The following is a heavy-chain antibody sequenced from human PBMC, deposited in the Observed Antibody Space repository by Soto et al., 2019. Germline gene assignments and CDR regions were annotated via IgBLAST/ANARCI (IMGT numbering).Heavy chain of an antibody. D-gene: IGHD2-21*02. Sequence: QVQLVQSGAEVKKPGSSVKVSCKASGGTFSSYAISWVRQAPGQGLEWMGGIIPIFGTANYAQKFQGRVTITADESTSPACMELRSLRSEDAAVYYCARSGGRAYCGGDCYSYNWFDPWGQGTLVTVSS. V-gene: IGHV1-69*12. CDR1: GGTFSSYA. J-gene: IGHJ5*02. CDR3: ARSGGRAYCGGDCYSYNWFDP. CDR2: IIPIFGTA.